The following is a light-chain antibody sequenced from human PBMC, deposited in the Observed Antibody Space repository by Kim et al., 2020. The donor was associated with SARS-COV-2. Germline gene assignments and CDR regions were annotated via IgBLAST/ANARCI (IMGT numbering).Light chain of an antibody. Sequence: SYELTQPPSVSVSPGQTARITCSGDALPKQYAYWYQQKAGQAPVLVIYKDSERPSGIPERFSGSSSGTTDTLTISGVQAEDEADYYCQSVDSSGTYVVFGGGTQLTVL. J-gene: IGLJ2*01. CDR1: ALPKQY. CDR2: KDS. V-gene: IGLV3-25*03. CDR3: QSVDSSGTYVV.